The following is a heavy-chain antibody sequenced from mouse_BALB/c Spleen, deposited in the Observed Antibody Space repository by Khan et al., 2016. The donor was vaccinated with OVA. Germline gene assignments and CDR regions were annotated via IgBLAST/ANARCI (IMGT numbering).Heavy chain of an antibody. CDR2: INTYTGEP. D-gene: IGHD3-3*01. Sequence: QIQLVQSGPELKKPGETVQISCKASGFTFTNYGMNWVKQAPGKGLKWMGWINTYTGEPTFADDFKGRFAFSLETSARTAYLQINSLKNEDTTTYFCARVEDNGTLDCWGQGTSVTVSA. CDR1: GFTFTNYG. J-gene: IGHJ4*01. V-gene: IGHV9-3-1*01. CDR3: ARVEDNGTLDC.